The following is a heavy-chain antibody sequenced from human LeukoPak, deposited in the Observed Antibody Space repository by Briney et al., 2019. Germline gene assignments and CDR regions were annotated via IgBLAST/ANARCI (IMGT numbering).Heavy chain of an antibody. J-gene: IGHJ4*02. Sequence: ASVKVSCKVSGYTFTDYYMHWVQQAPGKGLEWMGLVDPEDGETIYAEKFQGRVAITADTSTDTAYMELSSLRSEDTAVYYCATAAARGYSYGRRVFNYWGQGALSPSPQ. CDR1: GYTFTDYY. CDR3: ATAAARGYSYGRRVFNY. V-gene: IGHV1-69-2*01. CDR2: VDPEDGET. D-gene: IGHD5-18*01.